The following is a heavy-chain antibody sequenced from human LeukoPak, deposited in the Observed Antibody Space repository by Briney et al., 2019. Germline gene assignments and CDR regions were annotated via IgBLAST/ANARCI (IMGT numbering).Heavy chain of an antibody. J-gene: IGHJ3*02. CDR3: ARAGLVPGRAFDI. CDR2: IKRDGSEK. D-gene: IGHD1-14*01. CDR1: GFTFSSYS. V-gene: IGHV3-7*04. Sequence: GGSLRLSCAASGFTFSSYSMNWVRQAPGKGLEWVANIKRDGSEKYVDSVKGRFTISRDNAKNSLYLQMSSLRAEDTAVYFCARAGLVPGRAFDIWGQGTMVTVSS.